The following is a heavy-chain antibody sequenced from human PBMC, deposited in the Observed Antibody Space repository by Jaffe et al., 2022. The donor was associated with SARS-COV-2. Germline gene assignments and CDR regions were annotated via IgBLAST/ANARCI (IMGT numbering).Heavy chain of an antibody. CDR1: GFTFSNYW. CDR3: GRGDLFGEAYIDY. J-gene: IGHJ4*02. V-gene: IGHV3-7*03. CDR2: IKHDESEE. D-gene: IGHD3-10*01. Sequence: EVQVVESGGGLVQPGGSLRLSCAASGFTFSNYWMSWVRQAPGKGLEWVANIKHDESEEWYVDSVKGRFTISRDNAQNSVYLQMNSLRAEDTAVYYCGRGDLFGEAYIDYWGQGTLVTVSS.